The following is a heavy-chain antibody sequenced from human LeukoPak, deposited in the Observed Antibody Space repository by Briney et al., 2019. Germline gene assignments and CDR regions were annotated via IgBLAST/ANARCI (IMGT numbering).Heavy chain of an antibody. CDR3: ARAGGRSWFDP. V-gene: IGHV1-2*02. J-gene: IGHJ5*02. CDR1: GYSFNDKY. Sequence: GASVKVSCKASGYSFNDKYLHWVRQAPGQGLEWMGSISPNSGGTNYAQKFQGRVTMTTDTSMSTAYMELSRLTSDDTAVYYCARAGGRSWFDPWGQGTLVTVSS. CDR2: ISPNSGGT.